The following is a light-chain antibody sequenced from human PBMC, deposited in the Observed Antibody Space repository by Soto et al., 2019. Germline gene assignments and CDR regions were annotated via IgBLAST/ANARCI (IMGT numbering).Light chain of an antibody. Sequence: EFELTQSPGTLSLSPGERATLSCRASQSVGSNSLAWYQQKPGQAPRILIYGASTRAAGLPDRFSGSGSGTDFTLTISRLEPADSSVYYCQQYGSSPPLTFGGGTKVEIK. CDR2: GAS. V-gene: IGKV3-20*01. CDR3: QQYGSSPPLT. J-gene: IGKJ4*01. CDR1: QSVGSNS.